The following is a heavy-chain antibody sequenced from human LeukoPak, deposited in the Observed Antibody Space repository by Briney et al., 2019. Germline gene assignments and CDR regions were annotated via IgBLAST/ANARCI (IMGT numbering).Heavy chain of an antibody. CDR2: IRYDGSNK. Sequence: GGSLRLSCAASGFTFSRYGMHWVRQAPGKGLEWVAFIRYDGSNKYYADSVKGRFTISRDNSKNTLYLQMNSLRAEDTAVYYCAKDSRPDIVVVPAALDVWGKGTTVTVSS. J-gene: IGHJ6*04. D-gene: IGHD2-2*01. CDR1: GFTFSRYG. V-gene: IGHV3-30*02. CDR3: AKDSRPDIVVVPAALDV.